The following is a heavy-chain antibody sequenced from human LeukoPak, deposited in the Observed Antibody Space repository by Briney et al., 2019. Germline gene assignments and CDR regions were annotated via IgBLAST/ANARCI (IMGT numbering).Heavy chain of an antibody. Sequence: SETLSLTCTVSGGSISSGDYYWSWIRQPPGKGLEWVGYIYYSGSTYYNPSLKSQVTISVDTSKNQFSLKLSSVTAADTAVYYCARGDPNCSSTSCPSGYYYYYMDVWGKGTTVTVSS. CDR2: IYYSGST. CDR3: ARGDPNCSSTSCPSGYYYYYMDV. D-gene: IGHD2-2*01. J-gene: IGHJ6*03. V-gene: IGHV4-30-4*08. CDR1: GGSISSGDYY.